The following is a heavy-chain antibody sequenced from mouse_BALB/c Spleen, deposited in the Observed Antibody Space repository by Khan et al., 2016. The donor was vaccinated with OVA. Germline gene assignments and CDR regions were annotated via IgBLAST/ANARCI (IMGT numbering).Heavy chain of an antibody. CDR3: ARDRIDY. V-gene: IGHV1-7*01. J-gene: IGHJ2*01. CDR1: GYTFTTYW. CDR2: INPTSGYT. Sequence: QMQLEESGTELAKPGASVKMSCKASGYTFTTYWMHWVKQRPGQGLEWIGYINPTSGYTDYNEKFTDKATLSADKSSSTAYMQLSSLTSEDSEVYYGARDRIDYWGQGTTLTVSS.